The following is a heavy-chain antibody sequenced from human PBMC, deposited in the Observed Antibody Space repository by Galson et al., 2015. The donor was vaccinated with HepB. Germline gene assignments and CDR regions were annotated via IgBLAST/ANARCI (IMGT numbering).Heavy chain of an antibody. CDR3: ARDRATFDY. CDR2: IKQDGSEK. CDR1: GFTFSTYW. Sequence: SLRLSCAASGFTFSTYWMSWVRQAPGKGLEWVAHIKQDGSEKCYVDSVKGRFTISRDNAKNSLSLQMNSLRAEDTAFYYCARDRATFDYWGQGTLVTVSS. V-gene: IGHV3-7*03. J-gene: IGHJ4*02.